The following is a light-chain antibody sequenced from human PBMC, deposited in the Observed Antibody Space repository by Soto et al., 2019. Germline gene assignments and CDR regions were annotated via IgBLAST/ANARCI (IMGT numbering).Light chain of an antibody. CDR3: QHYNSYSEA. Sequence: DVRVSQSPPTLSASVGDRVTITCRASQTITTWMAWYQQKPGKAPKLLIYKASTLKSGVPSRFSGSGSGTEFTLTISSLHPDDFATYYCQHYNSYSEAFGQGTKVDI. CDR1: QTITTW. J-gene: IGKJ1*01. CDR2: KAS. V-gene: IGKV1-5*03.